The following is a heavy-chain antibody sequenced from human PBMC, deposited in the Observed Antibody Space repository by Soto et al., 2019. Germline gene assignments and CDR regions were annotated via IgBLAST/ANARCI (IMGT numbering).Heavy chain of an antibody. CDR3: ANYGDALFGQQVTAPVLWY. D-gene: IGHD2-21*02. Sequence: GGSLRLSCAASGYTFSGYAMTWVRQAPGKGLEWVSTITGSTAIINYADSVKGRFFVSRDNSQNTLYLEMNSLRAEDTAVYYSANYGDALFGQQVTAPVLWYWGKGTLVPVS. CDR2: ITGSTAII. V-gene: IGHV3-23*01. J-gene: IGHJ4*02. CDR1: GYTFSGYA.